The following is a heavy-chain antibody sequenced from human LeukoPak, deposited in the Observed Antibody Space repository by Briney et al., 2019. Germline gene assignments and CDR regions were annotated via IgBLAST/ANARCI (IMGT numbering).Heavy chain of an antibody. CDR3: ISYLCGRDDQ. CDR1: GFNFRSYW. J-gene: IGHJ5*02. V-gene: IGHV3-74*01. D-gene: IGHD1-1*01. Sequence: PGGSLRLSCAASGFNFRSYWMHWVRQAPGKGLEWVSRMDPDGRTIDYADSVKGRFTISRDKAKDTLYLQMSSLRDEDTAVYYCISYLCGRDDQWARETLVTVP. CDR2: MDPDGRTI.